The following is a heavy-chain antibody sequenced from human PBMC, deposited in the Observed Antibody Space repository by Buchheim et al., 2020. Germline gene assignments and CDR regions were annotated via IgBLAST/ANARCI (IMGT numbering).Heavy chain of an antibody. CDR1: GGSISSSSYY. V-gene: IGHV4-39*07. CDR2: IYYSGST. D-gene: IGHD3-22*01. CDR3: ARDREYYDSSGYLERYFDL. J-gene: IGHJ2*01. Sequence: QLQLQESGPGLVKPSETLSLTCTVSGGSISSSSYYWGWIRQPPGKGLEWIGSIYYSGSTYYNPSLKSRVTIPVDTAKNQFSLKLSSVTAADTAVYYCARDREYYDSSGYLERYFDLWGRGTL.